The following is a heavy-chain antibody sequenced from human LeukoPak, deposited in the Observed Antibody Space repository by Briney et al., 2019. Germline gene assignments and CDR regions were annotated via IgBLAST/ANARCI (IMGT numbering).Heavy chain of an antibody. V-gene: IGHV3-23*01. CDR2: INHSDTRT. D-gene: IGHD6-13*01. J-gene: IGHJ4*02. CDR3: VKGYHIGSAGTFDY. CDR1: GFTFTNYA. Sequence: GGSLRLSCAASGFTFTNYAMSWVRQAPGKGLEWVSSINHSDTRTYYADSVKGRFTITRDNSKNTLYLQMNSRRAENTALYYWVKGYHIGSAGTFDYWGQGTLVTVSS.